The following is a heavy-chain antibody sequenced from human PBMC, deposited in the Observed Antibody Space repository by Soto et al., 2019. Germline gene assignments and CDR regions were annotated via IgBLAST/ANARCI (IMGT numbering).Heavy chain of an antibody. D-gene: IGHD3-9*01. CDR1: GGSISSYY. V-gene: IGHV4-59*01. CDR2: IYYSGST. CDR3: AREVLTGHFDY. Sequence: SETLSLTCTVSGGSISSYYWSWIRQPPGKGLEWIGYIYYSGSTNYNPSLKSRVTISVDTSKNQFSLKLSSVTAADTAVYYCAREVLTGHFDYWGQGTLVTVSS. J-gene: IGHJ4*02.